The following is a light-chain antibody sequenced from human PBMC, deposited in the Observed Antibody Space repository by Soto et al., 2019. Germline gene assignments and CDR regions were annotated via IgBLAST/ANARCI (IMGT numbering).Light chain of an antibody. V-gene: IGKV1-5*03. CDR3: QQYNSYPWT. J-gene: IGKJ1*01. CDR2: KAS. CDR1: QSIGNW. Sequence: IQWTHSPATLSASLGDIVTITCRASQSIGNWLAWYQQKPGKAPNLLIYKASTLESGVPSRFSGSGSGTEFTVTISSLQPEDFTTYYCQQYNSYPWTFGQGTKVDIK.